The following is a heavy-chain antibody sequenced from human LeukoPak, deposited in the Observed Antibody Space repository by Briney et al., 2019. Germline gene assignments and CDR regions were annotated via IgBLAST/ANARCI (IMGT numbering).Heavy chain of an antibody. V-gene: IGHV3-7*01. D-gene: IGHD4-17*01. CDR3: ARDRTNDYGHNVGAFDI. Sequence: QAGGSLRLSCEVSGFTLSGYWMSWVRQAPGKGLEGVANIKPDGGEKNHVDSVKGRFTISRDNVRNSVYLQMNSLRDEDTAVYYCARDRTNDYGHNVGAFDIWGQGTLVTVSS. J-gene: IGHJ3*02. CDR2: IKPDGGEK. CDR1: GFTLSGYW.